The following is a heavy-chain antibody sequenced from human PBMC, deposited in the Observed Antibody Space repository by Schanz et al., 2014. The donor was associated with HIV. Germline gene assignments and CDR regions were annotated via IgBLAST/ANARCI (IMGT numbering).Heavy chain of an antibody. D-gene: IGHD2-21*02. Sequence: EVQLVESGGGLIQRGGSLRLSCAASGFAVSSNFLNWVRQTPGKGLEWVSSISGSGGNTYFTDSVKGRFTVSRDNSKNTLYLQMNSLRAEDTAVYYCARVSQITHIVVVTASLVDVWGQGTTVTVSS. CDR3: ARVSQITHIVVVTASLVDV. V-gene: IGHV3-53*01. CDR1: GFAVSSNF. J-gene: IGHJ6*02. CDR2: SGSGGNT.